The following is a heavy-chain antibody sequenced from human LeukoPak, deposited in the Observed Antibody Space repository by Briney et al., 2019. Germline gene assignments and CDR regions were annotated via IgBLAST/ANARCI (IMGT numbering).Heavy chain of an antibody. D-gene: IGHD3-16*02. Sequence: ASVKVSCKASGYTFTSYYMHWVRQAPGQGLEWMGWINSNNGGTSYAQKFQGRVTMTRDTSISTAFMELSRLRSDDTAVYYCARDKGYDYVWGSYRSYMDVWGKGTTVTVSS. V-gene: IGHV1-2*02. CDR2: INSNNGGT. J-gene: IGHJ6*03. CDR1: GYTFTSYY. CDR3: ARDKGYDYVWGSYRSYMDV.